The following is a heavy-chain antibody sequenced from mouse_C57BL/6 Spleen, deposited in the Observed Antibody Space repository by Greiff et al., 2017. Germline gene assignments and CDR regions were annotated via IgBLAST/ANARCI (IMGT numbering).Heavy chain of an antibody. CDR2: INPSTGGT. J-gene: IGHJ3*01. V-gene: IGHV1-42*01. CDR3: ARGEGHYYGSSSFAY. D-gene: IGHD1-1*01. Sequence: EVKLVESGPELVKPGASVKISCKASGYSFTGYYMNWVKQSPEKSLEWIGEINPSTGGTTYNQKFKAKATLTVDKSSSTAYMQLKSLTSEDSAVYYCARGEGHYYGSSSFAYWGQGTLVTVSA. CDR1: GYSFTGYY.